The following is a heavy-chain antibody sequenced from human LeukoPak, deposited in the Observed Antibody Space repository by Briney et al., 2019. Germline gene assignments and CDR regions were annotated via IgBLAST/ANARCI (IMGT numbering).Heavy chain of an antibody. Sequence: GGSLRLSCAASGFTFSSYSMNWVRQAPGKGLEWVSAISGSGGSTYYADSVKGRFTISRDNSKNTLYLQMNSLRAEDTAVYYCAKITLIVALRDAFDIWGQGTMVTVSS. J-gene: IGHJ3*02. CDR1: GFTFSSYS. V-gene: IGHV3-23*01. D-gene: IGHD3-22*01. CDR2: ISGSGGST. CDR3: AKITLIVALRDAFDI.